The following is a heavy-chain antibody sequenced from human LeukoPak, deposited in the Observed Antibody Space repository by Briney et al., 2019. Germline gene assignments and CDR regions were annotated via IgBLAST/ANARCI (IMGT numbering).Heavy chain of an antibody. CDR3: ARSTLIMIRGAVDY. Sequence: ASVKVSCKTSGYTFTDHYIHWIRQTPRRGLEWLGWINPQRGSTDSAQNFQGRLTMNRDTSINTAYMELFSLTSDDTAIYYCARSTLIMIRGAVDYWGQGSLVAVSS. CDR2: INPQRGST. V-gene: IGHV1-2*02. D-gene: IGHD3-10*01. CDR1: GYTFTDHY. J-gene: IGHJ4*02.